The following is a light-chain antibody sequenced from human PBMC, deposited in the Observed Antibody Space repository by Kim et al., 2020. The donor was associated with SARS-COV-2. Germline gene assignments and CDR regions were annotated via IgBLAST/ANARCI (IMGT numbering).Light chain of an antibody. Sequence: PGKAAEMSGGGNNIGNKSVHCYRRKRGQAPVLVIYYDSDRPSGIPERFSGSNSGNAATLIISRVEVGDEADYYCQVWDDSNGLTWVFGGGTQLTVL. CDR1: NIGNKS. CDR2: YDS. CDR3: QVWDDSNGLTWV. J-gene: IGLJ3*02. V-gene: IGLV3-21*04.